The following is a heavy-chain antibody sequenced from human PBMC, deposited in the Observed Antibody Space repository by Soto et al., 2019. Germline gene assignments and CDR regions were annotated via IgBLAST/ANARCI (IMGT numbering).Heavy chain of an antibody. J-gene: IGHJ3*02. CDR2: IIPILGIA. CDR1: GGTFSSYT. D-gene: IGHD4-17*01. V-gene: IGHV1-69*02. Sequence: GASVKVSCTASGGTFSSYTSSWVRLAPGQGLEWMGRIIPILGIANYAQKFQGRVTITADKSTSTAYMELSSLRSEDTAVYYCASDYGDYVFSAFDIWGQGTMVTVSS. CDR3: ASDYGDYVFSAFDI.